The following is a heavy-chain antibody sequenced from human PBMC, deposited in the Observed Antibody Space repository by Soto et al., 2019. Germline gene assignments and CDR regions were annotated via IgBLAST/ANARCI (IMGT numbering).Heavy chain of an antibody. CDR3: ASVLASRQVYEPDDD. V-gene: IGHV3-30*04. Sequence: GGSLRLSCAASGFTFSSYAVHWVRQAPGKGREWVAAIAHDGSKKYYADSMKGRFTISRDNSKNTLYLQMNSLRAEDTAVYYCASVLASRQVYEPDDDWGPGTLVTVSS. J-gene: IGHJ4*02. D-gene: IGHD1-20*01. CDR2: IAHDGSKK. CDR1: GFTFSSYA.